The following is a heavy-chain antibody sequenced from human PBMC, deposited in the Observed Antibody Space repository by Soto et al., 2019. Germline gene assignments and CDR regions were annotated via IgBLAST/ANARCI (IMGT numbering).Heavy chain of an antibody. CDR3: ARESEDLTSNFDY. Sequence: GGSLRLSXAASGFTFTRYSMNWVRQAPGKGLEWVSSISSTTNYIYYAGSMKGRFTVSRDNAKNSVYLEMNSLSAEDTAVYYCARESEDLTSNFDYWGQGTLVTVSS. CDR1: GFTFTRYS. CDR2: ISSTTNYI. V-gene: IGHV3-21*01. J-gene: IGHJ4*02.